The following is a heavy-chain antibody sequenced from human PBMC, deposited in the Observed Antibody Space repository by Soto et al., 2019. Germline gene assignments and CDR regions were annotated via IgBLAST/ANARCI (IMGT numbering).Heavy chain of an antibody. CDR2: INPNSGGT. D-gene: IGHD2-2*01. CDR1: GDTFTGYY. J-gene: IGHJ6*02. Sequence: ASVKVSCEACGDTFTGYYMHWVRQAPGQGLEWMGWINPNSGGTNYAQKFQGWVTMTRDTSISTAYMELSSLRAEDTAVYYCAKGGSTSRWPYYYGMDVWGQGTTVTVSS. CDR3: AKGGSTSRWPYYYGMDV. V-gene: IGHV1-2*04.